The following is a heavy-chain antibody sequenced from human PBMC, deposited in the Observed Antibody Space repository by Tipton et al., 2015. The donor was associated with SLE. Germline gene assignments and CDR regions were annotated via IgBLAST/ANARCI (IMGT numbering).Heavy chain of an antibody. CDR2: IYFDGNSNGRG. J-gene: IGHJ4*02. CDR1: GGSVSSYY. V-gene: IGHV4-59*08. D-gene: IGHD6-13*01. CDR3: AIRGSWDLDY. Sequence: GLVKPSETLSLTCTVSGGSVSSYYWNWIRQTPGKALEWIGYIYFDGNSNGRGNYNPSLKSRVTMSVDTSKNQFSLKMTSLTAADTAVYYCAIRGSWDLDYWGQGTLVTVSS.